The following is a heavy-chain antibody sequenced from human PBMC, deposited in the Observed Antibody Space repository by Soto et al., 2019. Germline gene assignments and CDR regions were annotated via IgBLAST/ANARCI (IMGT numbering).Heavy chain of an antibody. CDR3: ARGRGDYYGSGSYYWFDP. CDR1: GGSFSGYY. CDR2: INHSGST. V-gene: IGHV4-34*01. D-gene: IGHD3-10*01. Sequence: PSETLSLTCAVYGGSFSGYYWSWIRQPPGKGLEWIGEINHSGSTNYNPSLKSRVTISVDTSKNQFSLKLSSVTAADTALYYCARGRGDYYGSGSYYWFDPWGQGTLVTVSS. J-gene: IGHJ5*02.